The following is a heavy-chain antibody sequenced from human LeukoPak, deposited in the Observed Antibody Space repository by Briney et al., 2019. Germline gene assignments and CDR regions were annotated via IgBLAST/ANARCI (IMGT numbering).Heavy chain of an antibody. D-gene: IGHD3-10*01. CDR2: IKSKTDGGTT. V-gene: IGHV3-15*01. CDR1: GFTFSNAW. J-gene: IGHJ4*02. CDR3: TTEYYYGSGSFDY. Sequence: GSLRLSCAASGFTFSNAWMSWVRQAPGKGLEWVGRIKSKTDGGTTDYAAPVKGRFTISRDDSKNTLYLQMNSLKTEGTAVYYCTTEYYYGSGSFDYWGQGTLVTVSS.